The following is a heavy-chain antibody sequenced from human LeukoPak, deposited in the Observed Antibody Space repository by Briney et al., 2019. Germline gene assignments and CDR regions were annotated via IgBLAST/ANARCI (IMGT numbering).Heavy chain of an antibody. Sequence: GGSLRPSCAASGFTFSSYSMNWVRQAPGKGLEWVSSISSSSSYIYYADSVKGRFTISRDNAKNSLYLQMNSLRAEDTAVYYCATGFPETWIQLWSPGAFDIWGQGTMVTVSS. V-gene: IGHV3-21*01. CDR3: ATGFPETWIQLWSPGAFDI. CDR2: ISSSSSYI. D-gene: IGHD5-18*01. CDR1: GFTFSSYS. J-gene: IGHJ3*02.